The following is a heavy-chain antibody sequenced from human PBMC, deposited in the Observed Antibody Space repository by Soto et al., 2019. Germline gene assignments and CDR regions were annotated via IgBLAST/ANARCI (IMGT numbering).Heavy chain of an antibody. Sequence: ASVKVSCMASGYTFTSYGISWVRQAPGRGLEWMGWISAYNGNTNYAQKLQGRVTMTTDTSTSTAYMELRSLRSDDTAVYYCATDRDLTYYDFWRGYLEWFDPWGQGTLVPVSS. CDR2: ISAYNGNT. V-gene: IGHV1-18*01. D-gene: IGHD3-3*01. J-gene: IGHJ5*02. CDR3: ATDRDLTYYDFWRGYLEWFDP. CDR1: GYTFTSYG.